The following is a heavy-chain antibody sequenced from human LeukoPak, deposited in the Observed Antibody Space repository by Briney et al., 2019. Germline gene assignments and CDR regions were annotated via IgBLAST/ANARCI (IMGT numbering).Heavy chain of an antibody. CDR2: IYYSGST. Sequence: TSETLSLTCTVSGGSISSYYWSWIRQPPGKGLEWIGYIYYSGSTNYNPSLKSRVTISVDTSKNQFSLKLSPVTAADTAVYYCARTTEAHSWRTRYYDYYMDVWGKGTTVTVSS. CDR1: GGSISSYY. V-gene: IGHV4-59*01. J-gene: IGHJ6*03. CDR3: ARTTEAHSWRTRYYDYYMDV. D-gene: IGHD6-13*01.